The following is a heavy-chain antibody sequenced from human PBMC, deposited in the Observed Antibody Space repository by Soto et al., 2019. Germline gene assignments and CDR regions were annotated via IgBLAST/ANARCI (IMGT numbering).Heavy chain of an antibody. CDR1: GYSISSGYY. J-gene: IGHJ4*02. V-gene: IGHV4-38-2*02. Sequence: PSETLSLTCAVSGYSISSGYYWGWIRQPPGKGLEWIGSIYHSGSTYYNPSLKSRVTISVDTSKNQFSLKLSSVTAADTAVYYCARDQRKYCSGGSCYSGRFDYWGQGILVT. CDR3: ARDQRKYCSGGSCYSGRFDY. D-gene: IGHD2-15*01. CDR2: IYHSGST.